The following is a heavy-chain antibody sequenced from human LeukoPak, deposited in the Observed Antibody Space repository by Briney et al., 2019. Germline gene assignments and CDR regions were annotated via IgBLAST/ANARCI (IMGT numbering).Heavy chain of an antibody. CDR3: ARTLEVSALFDY. CDR2: IYYSGST. Sequence: SETLSLTCIVSGGSISSYYWSWIRQPPGKGLEWIGYIYYSGSTNYNPSLKSRVTISVDTSKNQFSLKLSSVTAADTAVYYCARTLEVSALFDYWGQGTLVTVSS. J-gene: IGHJ4*02. V-gene: IGHV4-59*01. D-gene: IGHD2-8*01. CDR1: GGSISSYY.